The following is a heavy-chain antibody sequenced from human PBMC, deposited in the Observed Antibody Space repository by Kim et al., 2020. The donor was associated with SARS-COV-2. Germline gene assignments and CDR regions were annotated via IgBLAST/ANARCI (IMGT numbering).Heavy chain of an antibody. J-gene: IGHJ4*02. Sequence: QGRVTLTADTSTSTAYMELSSLRSEDTAVYYCARDRCSGGSCYGVRYFDYWGQGTLVTVSS. V-gene: IGHV1-69*04. D-gene: IGHD2-15*01. CDR3: ARDRCSGGSCYGVRYFDY.